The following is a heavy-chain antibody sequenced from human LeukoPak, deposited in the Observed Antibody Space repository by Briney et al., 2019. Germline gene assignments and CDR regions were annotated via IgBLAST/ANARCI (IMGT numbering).Heavy chain of an antibody. D-gene: IGHD2-2*01. Sequence: GGSLRLSCAASGFTFSSYTMNWVRQPPGKGLEWVSSISSSSSHTYYADSVKGRFTISRDNAKNSLFLHMNSLRAEDTAVYYCAREDIVVVPPAGIFDYWGQGTLVTVSS. V-gene: IGHV3-21*01. J-gene: IGHJ4*02. CDR3: AREDIVVVPPAGIFDY. CDR2: ISSSSSHT. CDR1: GFTFSSYT.